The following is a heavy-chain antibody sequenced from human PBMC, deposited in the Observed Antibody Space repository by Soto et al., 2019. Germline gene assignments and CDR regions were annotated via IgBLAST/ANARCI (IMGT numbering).Heavy chain of an antibody. Sequence: PGGSLRLSCAASGFTFTSYAMNWVRQAPGKGLEWVSGIIGSGGSTYYADSVKGRFTISRDNSKNTVYLQMSSLRVEDTAVYYCAKDRIQYETYKGSFDYWGQGTLVTVSS. CDR2: IIGSGGST. D-gene: IGHD1-1*01. J-gene: IGHJ4*02. CDR1: GFTFTSYA. V-gene: IGHV3-23*01. CDR3: AKDRIQYETYKGSFDY.